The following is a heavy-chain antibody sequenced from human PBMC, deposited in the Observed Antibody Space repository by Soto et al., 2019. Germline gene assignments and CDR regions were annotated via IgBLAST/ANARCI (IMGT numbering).Heavy chain of an antibody. CDR3: ARATSPLATIYGDFDY. J-gene: IGHJ4*02. Sequence: SVKVSCKASGGTFSSYAISWVRQAPGQGLEWMGGIIPIFGTANYAQKFRGRVTITADESTSTAYMELSSLRSEDTAVYYCARATSPLATIYGDFDYWGQGTLVTVSS. CDR1: GGTFSSYA. CDR2: IIPIFGTA. V-gene: IGHV1-69*13. D-gene: IGHD5-12*01.